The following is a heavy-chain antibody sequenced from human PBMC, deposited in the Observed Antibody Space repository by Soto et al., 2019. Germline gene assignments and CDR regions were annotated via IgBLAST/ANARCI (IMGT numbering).Heavy chain of an antibody. CDR3: ARSSDYDIFYYYGMDV. Sequence: GGSLRLSCAASGFTFSSYCMNWVRQAPGKGLEWVSYISSSGSTIYYADSVKGRFTISRDNAKNSLYLQMNSLRAEDTAVYYCARSSDYDIFYYYGMDVWGQGTTVTVSS. D-gene: IGHD3-9*01. J-gene: IGHJ6*02. CDR2: ISSSGSTI. V-gene: IGHV3-48*04. CDR1: GFTFSSYC.